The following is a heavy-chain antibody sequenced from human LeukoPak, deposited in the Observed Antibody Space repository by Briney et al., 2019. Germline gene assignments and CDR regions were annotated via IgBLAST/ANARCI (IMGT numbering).Heavy chain of an antibody. D-gene: IGHD3-22*01. CDR3: ARLTSYYYDSSGYLDY. J-gene: IGHJ4*02. CDR2: INPNSGGT. CDR1: GYTFTGYY. Sequence: ASVKVSCKASGYTFTGYYMHWVRQAPGQGLGWMGWINPNSGGTNYAQKFQGRVTMTRDTSISTAYMELSRLRSDDTAVYYCARLTSYYYDSSGYLDYWGQGTLVTVSS. V-gene: IGHV1-2*02.